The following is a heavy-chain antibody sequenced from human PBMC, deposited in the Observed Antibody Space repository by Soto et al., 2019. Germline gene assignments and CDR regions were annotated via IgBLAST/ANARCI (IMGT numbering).Heavy chain of an antibody. Sequence: ASVKVSCKASGYTFTGYYMHWVRQAPGQGLEWMGWINPNSGGTNYAQKFQGRVTMTRDTSISTAYMELSRLRSDDTAVYYCARGLSSSRDYYYYGMDVWGQGTTVTVSS. J-gene: IGHJ6*02. CDR1: GYTFTGYY. CDR3: ARGLSSSRDYYYYGMDV. V-gene: IGHV1-2*02. CDR2: INPNSGGT. D-gene: IGHD6-6*01.